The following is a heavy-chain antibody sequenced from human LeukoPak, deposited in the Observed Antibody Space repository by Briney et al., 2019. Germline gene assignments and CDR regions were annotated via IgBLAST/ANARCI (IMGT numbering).Heavy chain of an antibody. J-gene: IGHJ4*02. CDR1: GYNFPIYW. D-gene: IGHD3-10*01. CDR3: ARLRGGSGSYSLPY. V-gene: IGHV5-51*01. CDR2: IYPDDSNT. Sequence: GESLKISCQGSGYNFPIYWIGWVRQMPGQGLEWMGIIYPDDSNTIYGPSFQGQVTISADKSINTAYLEWSSLKASDTAMYYCARLRGGSGSYSLPYWGQGTLVTVSS.